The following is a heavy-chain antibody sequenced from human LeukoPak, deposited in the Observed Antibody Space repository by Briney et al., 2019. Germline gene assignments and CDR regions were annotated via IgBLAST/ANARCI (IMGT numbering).Heavy chain of an antibody. CDR1: GFTFSSTS. V-gene: IGHV3-23*01. Sequence: PGGSLRLSCAASGFTFSSTSMSWVRQAPGKGLEWVAVTVGGGDITYYADSVTGRFTISRDNSKDTLFLQMHSLRPGDTAVYYCVREDTPATANYWGQGTLVTISS. CDR3: VREDTPATANY. CDR2: TVGGGDIT. D-gene: IGHD2-21*02. J-gene: IGHJ4*02.